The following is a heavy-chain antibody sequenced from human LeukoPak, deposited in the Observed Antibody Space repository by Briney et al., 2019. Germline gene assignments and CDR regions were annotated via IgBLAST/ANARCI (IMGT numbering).Heavy chain of an antibody. CDR2: ISGSGGST. CDR1: GFPFSSYA. CDR3: AKQYSSSWSLTFDI. D-gene: IGHD6-13*01. J-gene: IGHJ3*02. V-gene: IGHV3-23*01. Sequence: PGGSLRLSCAASGFPFSSYAMTWVRQAPGKGLEWVSAISGSGGSTYNADSVKGRFTISRDSSKNTLYLQMNSLRAEDTAVYYCAKQYSSSWSLTFDIWGQGTRVTVSS.